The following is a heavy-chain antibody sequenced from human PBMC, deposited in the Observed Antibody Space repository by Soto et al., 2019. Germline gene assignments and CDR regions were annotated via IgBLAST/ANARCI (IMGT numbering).Heavy chain of an antibody. CDR1: GFTFSSYG. CDR2: IWYDGSNK. V-gene: IGHV3-33*01. D-gene: IGHD5-12*01. Sequence: GGSLRLSCAASGFTFSSYGMHWVRQAPGKGLGWVAVIWYDGSNKYYADSVKGRFTISRDNSKNTLYLQMNSLRAEDTAVYYCARDQGDGYNYLDYWGQGTLVTVSS. J-gene: IGHJ4*02. CDR3: ARDQGDGYNYLDY.